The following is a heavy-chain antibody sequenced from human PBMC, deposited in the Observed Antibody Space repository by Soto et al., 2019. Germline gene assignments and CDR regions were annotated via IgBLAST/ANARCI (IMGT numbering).Heavy chain of an antibody. Sequence: SETLSLTCAVYGGSFSGYYWSWIRQPPGKGLEWIGYIYHSGSTYYNPSLKSRVTISVDTSKNQFSLKVTSVTAADTAVYYCARHYSSGWDYFDYWGQGTLVTVSS. V-gene: IGHV4-34*01. D-gene: IGHD6-19*01. CDR1: GGSFSGYY. J-gene: IGHJ4*02. CDR2: IYHSGST. CDR3: ARHYSSGWDYFDY.